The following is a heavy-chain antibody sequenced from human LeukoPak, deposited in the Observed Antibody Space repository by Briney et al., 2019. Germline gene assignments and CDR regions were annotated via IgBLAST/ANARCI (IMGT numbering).Heavy chain of an antibody. J-gene: IGHJ3*02. Sequence: GGSLRLSCAASGFTFSSYAMHWVRQAPGKGLEWVAVISYDGSNKYYADSVKGRFTISRDNSKNTLYLQMSSLRAEDTAVYYCARGGQLSGAFDIWGQGTMVTVSS. CDR2: ISYDGSNK. CDR3: ARGGQLSGAFDI. CDR1: GFTFSSYA. V-gene: IGHV3-30-3*01. D-gene: IGHD6-6*01.